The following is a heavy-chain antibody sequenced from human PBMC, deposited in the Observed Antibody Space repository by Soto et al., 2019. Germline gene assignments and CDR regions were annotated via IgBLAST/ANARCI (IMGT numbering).Heavy chain of an antibody. J-gene: IGHJ4*02. D-gene: IGHD6-13*01. Sequence: EVHLLESGGGLVQPGESLRLSCGGSGFTFSSCVMTWVRQAPGKGLEWVSCISDSGAGTHYADSVKGRFTISRDNSKNTMYLQMNNLRVEDTGVYYCAKGLSNGRWYAADWGQGTLVTVSS. CDR3: AKGLSNGRWYAAD. V-gene: IGHV3-23*01. CDR1: GFTFSSCV. CDR2: ISDSGAGT.